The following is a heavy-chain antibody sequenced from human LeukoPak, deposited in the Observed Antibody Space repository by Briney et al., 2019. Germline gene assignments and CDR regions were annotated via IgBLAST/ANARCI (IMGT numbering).Heavy chain of an antibody. D-gene: IGHD4-11*01. CDR1: GLTFSSHA. V-gene: IGHV3-23*01. Sequence: GGSLRLSCVASGLTFSSHAMTWVRQTPGKGLEWVSGITGSGGSTYHADSVKGRFTISRDNSKNTLYLQMNSLRAEDTAVYYCAKDPSNYGLIDYWGQGTLVTVSS. CDR2: ITGSGGST. J-gene: IGHJ4*02. CDR3: AKDPSNYGLIDY.